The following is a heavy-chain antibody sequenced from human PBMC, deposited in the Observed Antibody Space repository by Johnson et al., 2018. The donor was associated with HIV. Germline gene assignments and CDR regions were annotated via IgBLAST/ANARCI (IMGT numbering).Heavy chain of an antibody. J-gene: IGHJ3*01. D-gene: IGHD3-22*01. CDR3: ARVTTYHFDSSGYSSEAFDL. CDR1: GFTFSSYG. V-gene: IGHV3-33*01. CDR2: IRYDGSNK. Sequence: QVQLVESGGGVVQPGRSLRLSCAASGFTFSSYGMHWVRQAPGKGLEWVAFIRYDGSNKYYADSVKGRFTISRDNSKNSLYLQMNSLRVEDTALYYCARVTTYHFDSSGYSSEAFDLWGQGTMVTVSS.